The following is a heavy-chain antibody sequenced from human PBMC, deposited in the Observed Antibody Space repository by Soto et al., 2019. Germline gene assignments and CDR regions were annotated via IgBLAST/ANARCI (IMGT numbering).Heavy chain of an antibody. CDR2: FSGGRDTT. Sequence: VQLLESGGGLVQPGGSLRLSFLASGFTFSSYAMSWVRQAPGQRLEWVATFSGGRDTTWHADSVKSRFTVSRDSSKNTLSLQMNSLRPEDTALYYCAKATSATCTGSICYSFDYWGQGTLVTVSS. CDR3: AKATSATCTGSICYSFDY. V-gene: IGHV3-23*01. J-gene: IGHJ4*02. D-gene: IGHD2-21*01. CDR1: GFTFSSYA.